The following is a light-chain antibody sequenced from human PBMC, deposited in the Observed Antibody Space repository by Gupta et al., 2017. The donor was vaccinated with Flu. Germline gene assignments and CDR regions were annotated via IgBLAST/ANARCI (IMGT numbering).Light chain of an antibody. CDR3: NSRDSSGNHLWV. V-gene: IGLV3-19*01. J-gene: IGLJ3*02. Sequence: SSELTQDPAVAVALGQTVRITCQGDSLRSYYASWYQQTPGQAPLLVIYGENKRPSGIPDRFSGSRSGNTASLTITGAHAEDEADDYCNSRDSSGNHLWVFGGGTRLTVL. CDR1: SLRSYY. CDR2: GEN.